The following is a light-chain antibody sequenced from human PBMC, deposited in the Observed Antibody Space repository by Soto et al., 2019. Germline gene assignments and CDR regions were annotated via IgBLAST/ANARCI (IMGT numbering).Light chain of an antibody. J-gene: IGLJ1*01. Sequence: SVLTPPASVSGAPGQSITISCPGTSSDVGRYNYVSWYQQHPGKAPKLLIYDVTNRPSGVSNRFSGSKSGNTASLTISGLQAEDEADFYCSSYTTSSTYVFGTGTKLTVL. CDR2: DVT. V-gene: IGLV2-14*01. CDR1: SSDVGRYNY. CDR3: SSYTTSSTYV.